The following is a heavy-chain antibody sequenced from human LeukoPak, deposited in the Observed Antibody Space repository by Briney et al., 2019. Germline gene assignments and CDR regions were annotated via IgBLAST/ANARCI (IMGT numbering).Heavy chain of an antibody. D-gene: IGHD1-1*01. Sequence: GGSLRLSCAASGFTFSDYYMSWTRQAPGKGLEWVSYISSSGSTIYYADSVKGRFTISRDNAKNSLYLQMNSLRAEDTAVYYCAKEELQTTYYYYGMDVWGQGTTVTVSS. J-gene: IGHJ6*02. CDR2: ISSSGSTI. CDR3: AKEELQTTYYYYGMDV. CDR1: GFTFSDYY. V-gene: IGHV3-11*04.